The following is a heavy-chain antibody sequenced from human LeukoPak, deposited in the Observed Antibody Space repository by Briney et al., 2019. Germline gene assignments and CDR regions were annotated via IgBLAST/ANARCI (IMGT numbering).Heavy chain of an antibody. CDR3: AREARDYDILTGYYIY. D-gene: IGHD3-9*01. J-gene: IGHJ4*02. V-gene: IGHV1-69*05. Sequence: SVKVSCKASGGTFSSYAISWVRQAPGQGLEWMGGIIPIFGTANYAQKFQGRVTITTDETTSTAYMELSSLRSEDTAVYYCAREARDYDILTGYYIYWGQGTLVTVSS. CDR1: GGTFSSYA. CDR2: IIPIFGTA.